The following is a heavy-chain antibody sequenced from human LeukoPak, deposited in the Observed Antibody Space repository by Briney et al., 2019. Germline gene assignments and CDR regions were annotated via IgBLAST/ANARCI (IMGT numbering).Heavy chain of an antibody. Sequence: SGTPSLTCTVSGGSISSSSYYWGWVRQPPRKGLEWIGSIYYSGSTYYNPSLKSRVTISVDTSKNQFSLKLSSVTAADTAVYYCARLSGWYIDYWGQGTLVTVSS. CDR2: IYYSGST. J-gene: IGHJ4*02. D-gene: IGHD6-19*01. CDR1: GGSISSSSYY. CDR3: ARLSGWYIDY. V-gene: IGHV4-39*01.